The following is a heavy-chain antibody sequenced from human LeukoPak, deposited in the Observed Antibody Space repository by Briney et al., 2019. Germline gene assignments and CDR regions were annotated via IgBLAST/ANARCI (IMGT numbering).Heavy chain of an antibody. Sequence: ASVKVSCKASGYTFTSYGISWVRQAPGQGLEWMGIINPGGGSTSYAQKFQGRVTMTRDMSTSTVYMELSSLRSEDTAVYYCARVGSGWWGGYWGQGTLVTVSS. D-gene: IGHD6-19*01. CDR1: GYTFTSYG. CDR2: INPGGGST. CDR3: ARVGSGWWGGY. V-gene: IGHV1-46*01. J-gene: IGHJ4*02.